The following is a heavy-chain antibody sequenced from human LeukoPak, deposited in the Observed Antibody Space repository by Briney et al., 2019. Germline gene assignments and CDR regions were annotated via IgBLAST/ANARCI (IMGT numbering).Heavy chain of an antibody. V-gene: IGHV4-59*01. CDR1: GGSISSYY. CDR3: ARGHFYFDY. J-gene: IGHJ4*02. CDR2: IYNSGST. Sequence: SETPSLTCTVSGGSISSYYWSWIRKPPGKGLECIGYIYNSGSTNYNPSLKSRVTISVDMSKNQFSLKLSSVTAADTAVYYCARGHFYFDYWGQGTLVTVSS.